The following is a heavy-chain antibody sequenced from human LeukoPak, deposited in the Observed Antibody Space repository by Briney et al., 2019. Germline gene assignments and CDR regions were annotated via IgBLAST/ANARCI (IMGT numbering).Heavy chain of an antibody. J-gene: IGHJ4*02. D-gene: IGHD5-12*01. CDR2: IKSKNDGGTT. Sequence: GGSLRLSCAASGFTFSDAWIRWGRQAPGKGLEWVGRIKSKNDGGTTEYAAPVRGRFTIPRDDSDNTLSLQMNSLKIEDTAVYYCNRVIRGYSGSIDYWGQGTLVSVSS. CDR3: NRVIRGYSGSIDY. CDR1: GFTFSDAW. V-gene: IGHV3-15*01.